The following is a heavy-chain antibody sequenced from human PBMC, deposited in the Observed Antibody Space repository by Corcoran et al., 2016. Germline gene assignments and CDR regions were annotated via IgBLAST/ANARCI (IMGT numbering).Heavy chain of an antibody. J-gene: IGHJ6*02. Sequence: QVQLVQSGAEVKKPGASVKVSCKASGYTFTGYYMHWVRQAPGQGLEWMGWINPNSGGTNYAQKFQGRVTMTRDTSITTAYMELSRLRSDDTAVYYCVSARRWGIAGGRDPYYMDVWGQGTTVTVPS. D-gene: IGHD6-13*01. CDR1: GYTFTGYY. V-gene: IGHV1-2*02. CDR2: INPNSGGT. CDR3: VSARRWGIAGGRDPYYMDV.